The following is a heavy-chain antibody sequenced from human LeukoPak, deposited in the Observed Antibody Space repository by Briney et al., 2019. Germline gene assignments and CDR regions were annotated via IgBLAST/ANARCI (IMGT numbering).Heavy chain of an antibody. D-gene: IGHD3-3*01. CDR2: MNPNSGNT. CDR1: GYTFSSYD. CDR3: AGGGVLRFLEWLFPTKYYFDY. V-gene: IGHV1-8*02. Sequence: GASVKVSCKASGYTFSSYDINWVRQATGQGLEWMGWMNPNSGNTGYAQKFQGRVTMTRNTSISTAYMELSSLGSEDTAVYYCAGGGVLRFLEWLFPTKYYFDYWGQGTLVTVSS. J-gene: IGHJ4*02.